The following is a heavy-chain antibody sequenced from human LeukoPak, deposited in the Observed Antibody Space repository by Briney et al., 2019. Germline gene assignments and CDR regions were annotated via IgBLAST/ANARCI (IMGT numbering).Heavy chain of an antibody. V-gene: IGHV3-23*01. CDR1: GFTFSSNY. CDR2: ISGSGGST. J-gene: IGHJ4*02. CDR3: AKDTDPYSRAPHYFDY. D-gene: IGHD6-13*01. Sequence: GGSLRLSCAASGFTFSSNYMSWVRQAPGKGLEWVSAISGSGGSTYYADSVKGRFTISRDNSKNTLYLQMNSPRAEDTAVYYCAKDTDPYSRAPHYFDYWGQGTLVTVSS.